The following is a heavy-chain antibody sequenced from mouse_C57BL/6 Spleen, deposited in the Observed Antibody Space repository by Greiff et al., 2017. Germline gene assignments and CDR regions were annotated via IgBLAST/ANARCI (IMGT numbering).Heavy chain of an antibody. CDR1: GFNIKDDY. CDR2: IDPENGDT. J-gene: IGHJ2*01. D-gene: IGHD2-3*01. V-gene: IGHV14-4*01. Sequence: EVQLQQSGAELVRPGASVKLSCTASGFNIKDDYMHWVKQRPEQGLEWIGWIDPENGDTEYASKFQGKDTITADTSSNTSYLQLRSLASDDTAVYYCTYYDGYGHFGYWGQGTTLTVSS. CDR3: TYYDGYGHFGY.